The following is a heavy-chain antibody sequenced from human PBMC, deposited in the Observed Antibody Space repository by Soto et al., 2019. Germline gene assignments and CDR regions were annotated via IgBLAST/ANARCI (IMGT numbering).Heavy chain of an antibody. Sequence: GGSLRLSCASSGFTVSSNYMSLVRQAPGKGLEWVSVIYSGGSTYYADSVKGRFTISRDNSKNTLYLQMNSLRAEDTAVYYCARDLNYYDSSGYYLPSWGQGTLVTVSS. CDR1: GFTVSSNY. D-gene: IGHD3-22*01. CDR2: IYSGGST. CDR3: ARDLNYYDSSGYYLPS. J-gene: IGHJ4*02. V-gene: IGHV3-53*01.